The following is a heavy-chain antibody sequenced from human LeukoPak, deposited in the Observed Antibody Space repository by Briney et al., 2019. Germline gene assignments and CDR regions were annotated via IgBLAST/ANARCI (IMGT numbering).Heavy chain of an antibody. Sequence: PGGSLRLSXAASGFTFSSYWMSWVRQTPGKGLEWVANIKQDGSEKYYVDFVKGRFTISRDNAKNSLYLQMNSLRAEDTTVYYCARKVYASEAFDYWGQGTLVTVSS. V-gene: IGHV3-7*01. D-gene: IGHD2-8*01. CDR1: GFTFSSYW. CDR3: ARKVYASEAFDY. CDR2: IKQDGSEK. J-gene: IGHJ4*02.